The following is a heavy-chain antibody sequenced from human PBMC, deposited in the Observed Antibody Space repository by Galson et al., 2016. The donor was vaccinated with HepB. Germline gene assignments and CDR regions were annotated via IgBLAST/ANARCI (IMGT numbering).Heavy chain of an antibody. CDR1: GGSVYSHDYY. Sequence: LTCRVSGGSVYSHDYYWTWIRQPPGKGLEWIGYIYYSGTTYYNPSLKSRIAMSIDTSKDQFSLTMTSVTAADTAVYYCARLFVGWGHYRFDSWGQGGLLIVSS. D-gene: IGHD3-16*02. J-gene: IGHJ4*02. CDR2: IYYSGTT. V-gene: IGHV4-30-4*01. CDR3: ARLFVGWGHYRFDS.